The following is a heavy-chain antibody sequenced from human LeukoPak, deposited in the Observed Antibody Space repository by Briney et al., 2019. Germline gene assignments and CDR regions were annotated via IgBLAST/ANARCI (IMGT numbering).Heavy chain of an antibody. Sequence: GGSLRLSCAASGFTFSSYWMSWVRQAPGKGLEWVANIKQDGGEKYYVDSVKGRFTISRDNANNSLYLQMNSLRAEDTAVYYCAASYYDFWSGYRPPDYWGQGTLVTASS. CDR1: GFTFSSYW. CDR2: IKQDGGEK. D-gene: IGHD3-3*01. J-gene: IGHJ4*02. V-gene: IGHV3-7*01. CDR3: AASYYDFWSGYRPPDY.